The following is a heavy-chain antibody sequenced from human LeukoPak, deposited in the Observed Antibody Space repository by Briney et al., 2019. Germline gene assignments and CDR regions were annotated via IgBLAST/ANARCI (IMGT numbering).Heavy chain of an antibody. J-gene: IGHJ4*02. CDR2: IYYSGST. D-gene: IGHD1-26*01. Sequence: LETLSLTCTVSGGSISSYYWSWIRQPPGKGLEWIGYIYYSGSTNYNPSLKSRVTISVDTSKNQFSLKLSSVTAADTAVYYCARGVGATRIDYWGQGTLVTVSS. CDR1: GGSISSYY. V-gene: IGHV4-59*01. CDR3: ARGVGATRIDY.